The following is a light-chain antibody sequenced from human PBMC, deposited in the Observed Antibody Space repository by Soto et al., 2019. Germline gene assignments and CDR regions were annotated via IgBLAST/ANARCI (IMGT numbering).Light chain of an antibody. CDR2: AAS. J-gene: IGKJ4*01. V-gene: IGKV1-39*01. CDR3: QQSFSPPLT. Sequence: IQIAHSRSSLSSSVGYRCTSACRASQSIANYLNWYQQKPGTAPKLLIFAASSLQSGVPSRLSGSGSGTDFTLTISSLQPEDFATYYCQQSFSPPLTFGGGTKWIS. CDR1: QSIANY.